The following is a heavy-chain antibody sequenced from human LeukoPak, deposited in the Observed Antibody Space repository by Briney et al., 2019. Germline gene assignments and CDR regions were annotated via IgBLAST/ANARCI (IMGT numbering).Heavy chain of an antibody. J-gene: IGHJ5*02. CDR1: GYTFTSYY. V-gene: IGHV1-69*06. Sequence: ASVKVSCKASGYTFTSYYMHWVRQAPGQGLEWMGGIIPIFGTANYAQKFQGRVTITADKSTSTAYMELSSLRSDDTAVYYCARVSQGHSVRGVISDWFDPWGQGTLVTVSS. CDR3: ARVSQGHSVRGVISDWFDP. D-gene: IGHD3-10*01. CDR2: IIPIFGTA.